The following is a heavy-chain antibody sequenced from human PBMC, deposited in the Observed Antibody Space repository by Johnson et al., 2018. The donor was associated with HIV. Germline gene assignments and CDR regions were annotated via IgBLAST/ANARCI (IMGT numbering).Heavy chain of an antibody. CDR2: IKQDGSEK. CDR3: ARDRGQYTDSSRGDI. J-gene: IGHJ3*02. D-gene: IGHD6-13*01. Sequence: VQLVESGGGVVQPGRSLRLSCAASGFTFSHYGMHWVRQAPGKGLEWVANIKQDGSEKYYVDSVKGRFTISRDNAKNSLYLQMNSLRAEDTAVYYCARDRGQYTDSSRGDIWGQGTMVTVSS. CDR1: GFTFSHYG. V-gene: IGHV3-7*03.